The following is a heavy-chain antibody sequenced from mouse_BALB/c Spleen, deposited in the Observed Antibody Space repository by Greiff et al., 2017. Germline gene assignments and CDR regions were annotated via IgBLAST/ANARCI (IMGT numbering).Heavy chain of an antibody. CDR1: GFTFTDYY. D-gene: IGHD2-10*01. CDR2: IRNKANGYTT. J-gene: IGHJ4*01. V-gene: IGHV7-3*02. CDR3: ARSAYYGNYYAMDY. Sequence: EVMLVESGGGLVQPGGSLRLSCATSGFTFTDYYMSWVRQPPGKALEWLGFIRNKANGYTTEYSASVKGRFTISRDNSQSILYLQMNTLRAEDSATYYCARSAYYGNYYAMDYWGQGTSVTVSS.